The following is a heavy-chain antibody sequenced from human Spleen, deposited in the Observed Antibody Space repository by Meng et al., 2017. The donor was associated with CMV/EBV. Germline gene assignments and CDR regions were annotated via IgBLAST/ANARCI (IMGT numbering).Heavy chain of an antibody. D-gene: IGHD3-3*01. CDR3: ARDKYDFWSGLARDRNYYFDY. CDR1: GGSITSSSFY. J-gene: IGHJ4*02. CDR2: IKYSGST. V-gene: IGHV4-39*07. Sequence: SETLSLTCTVSGGSITSSSFYWVWLRQPPGKGLEWNGCIKYSGSTYYSPSLKSRVTISTATSKNQFSLKLSSVTAADTAVYYCARDKYDFWSGLARDRNYYFDYWGQGTLVTVSS.